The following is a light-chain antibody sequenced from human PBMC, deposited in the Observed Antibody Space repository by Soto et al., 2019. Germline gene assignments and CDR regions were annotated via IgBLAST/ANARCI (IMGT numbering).Light chain of an antibody. CDR2: DAS. CDR3: QQYNHWWP. J-gene: IGKJ1*01. CDR1: QSLRSS. Sequence: ETMMTQSLDTLSVSLGESATLSCRASQSLRSSLAWYQQKPGQAPRLLIYDASTRATGIPARLSGSGSGTEFTLTISSLQSEDFAVYYCQQYNHWWPFGQGTKVDIK. V-gene: IGKV3-15*01.